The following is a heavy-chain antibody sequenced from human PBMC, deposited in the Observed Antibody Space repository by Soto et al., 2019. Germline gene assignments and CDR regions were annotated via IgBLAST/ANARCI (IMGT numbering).Heavy chain of an antibody. CDR1: GYTFTSYA. CDR2: INAGNGNT. J-gene: IGHJ3*02. V-gene: IGHV1-3*01. CDR3: AVGGYDSSGYYRDAFDI. Sequence: ASVKVSCKASGYTFTSYAMHWVRQAPGQRLEWMGWINAGNGNTKYSQKFQGRVTITRDTSASTAYMELSSLRSEDTAVYYCAVGGYDSSGYYRDAFDIWGQGTIVTVSS. D-gene: IGHD3-22*01.